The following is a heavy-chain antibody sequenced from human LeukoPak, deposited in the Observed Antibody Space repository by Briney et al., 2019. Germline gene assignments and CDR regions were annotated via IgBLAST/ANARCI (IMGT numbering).Heavy chain of an antibody. Sequence: GASVKVSCKASGYTFASYGISWVRQAPGQGHEWMGWISAYNGNKNYAQKLQGRVTMTTDTSTSTAYMELRSLRSDDTAVYYCARDSAAAPDAFDIWGQGTMVTVSS. V-gene: IGHV1-18*01. J-gene: IGHJ3*02. CDR2: ISAYNGNK. CDR1: GYTFASYG. CDR3: ARDSAAAPDAFDI. D-gene: IGHD2-2*01.